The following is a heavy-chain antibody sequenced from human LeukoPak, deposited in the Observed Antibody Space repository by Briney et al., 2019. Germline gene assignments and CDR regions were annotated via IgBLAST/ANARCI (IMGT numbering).Heavy chain of an antibody. CDR1: GGSFSGYY. D-gene: IGHD2-15*01. Sequence: ETLSLTCAVYGGSFSGYYWSWVRQPPGKGLEWMGEINHSGSSNYNPSLKSRLTISVDTSKNQFSLKLSSVTAADTAVYYCARGLGGYCSGGSCRPHNWFDPWGQGTLVPVSS. J-gene: IGHJ5*02. CDR3: ARGLGGYCSGGSCRPHNWFDP. CDR2: INHSGSS. V-gene: IGHV4-34*01.